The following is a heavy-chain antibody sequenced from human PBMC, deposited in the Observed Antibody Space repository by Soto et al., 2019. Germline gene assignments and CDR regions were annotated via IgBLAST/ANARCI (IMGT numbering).Heavy chain of an antibody. J-gene: IGHJ6*02. V-gene: IGHV3-30*18. CDR2: ISYEEINNK. D-gene: IGHD2-15*01. CDR3: VKAPMGCGGSCYDYYYYVMDV. CDR1: GFSFRNYG. Sequence: GGSLRLSCVASGFSFRNYGMHWVRQAPGKGLEWVAVISYEEINNKNYADSVKGRFTISRDNSENTLYLQMDSLRAEDTAVYYCVKAPMGCGGSCYDYYYYVMDVWGQGTTVTVYS.